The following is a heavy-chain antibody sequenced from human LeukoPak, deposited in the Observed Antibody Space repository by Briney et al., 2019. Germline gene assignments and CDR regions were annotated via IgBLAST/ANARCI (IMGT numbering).Heavy chain of an antibody. D-gene: IGHD1-26*01. CDR2: IYYSGST. CDR1: GGSISSYY. J-gene: IGHJ4*02. V-gene: IGHV4-59*08. CDR3: ARSFEGYSRPGSRHPKIPFYY. Sequence: PSETLSLTCTVSGGSISSYYWSWIRQPPGKGLEWIGYIYYSGSTNYNPSLKSRVTISVDTSKNQFALKLSSVTAADTAVYYCARSFEGYSRPGSRHPKIPFYYWGQGTLVTVSS.